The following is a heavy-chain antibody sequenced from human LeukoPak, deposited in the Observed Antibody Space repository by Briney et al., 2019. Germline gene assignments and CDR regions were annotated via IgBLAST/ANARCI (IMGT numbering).Heavy chain of an antibody. J-gene: IGHJ4*02. CDR2: IKQDGSEK. V-gene: IGHV3-7*01. CDR3: ANGNYYDSSGYPY. Sequence: GGSLRLSCAASGFTFSSYWMSWVRQAPGKGLEWVANIKQDGSEKYYVDSVKGRFTISRDNSKNTLYLQMNSLRAEDTAVYYCANGNYYDSSGYPYWGQGTLVTVSS. CDR1: GFTFSSYW. D-gene: IGHD3-22*01.